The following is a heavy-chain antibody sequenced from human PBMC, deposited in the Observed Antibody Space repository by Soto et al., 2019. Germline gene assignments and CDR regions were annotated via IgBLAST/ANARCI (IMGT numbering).Heavy chain of an antibody. D-gene: IGHD5-12*01. CDR1: GGSISSSSYY. Sequence: SETLSLTCTVSGGSISSSSYYWGWIRPPPGKGLEWIGSIYYSGSTYYNPSLKSRVTISLDTSKNQFALKLSSVTAADTAVYYCARHKMATIWYYFDYWGQGTLVTVSS. J-gene: IGHJ4*02. V-gene: IGHV4-39*01. CDR3: ARHKMATIWYYFDY. CDR2: IYYSGST.